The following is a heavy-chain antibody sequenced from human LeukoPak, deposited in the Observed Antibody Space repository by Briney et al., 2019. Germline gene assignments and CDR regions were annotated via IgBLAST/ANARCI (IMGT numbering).Heavy chain of an antibody. CDR2: ISGSGGST. D-gene: IGHD1-26*01. Sequence: GGSLRLSCAASGFTFSSYAMSWVRQAPGKRLEWVSAISGSGGSTYYADSVKGRFTISRDNSTNTLYLQMNSLRAEDTAVYYCAKPTSGSGSYQFDYWGQGTLVTVSS. CDR1: GFTFSSYA. V-gene: IGHV3-23*01. CDR3: AKPTSGSGSYQFDY. J-gene: IGHJ4*02.